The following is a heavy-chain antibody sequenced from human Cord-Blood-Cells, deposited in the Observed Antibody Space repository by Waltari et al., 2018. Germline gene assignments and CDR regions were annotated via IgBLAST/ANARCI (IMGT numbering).Heavy chain of an antibody. CDR3: ARRSSSWYGAFDI. CDR1: GGSFSGYY. Sequence: QVQLQQWGAGLLKPSETLSLTCAVYGGSFSGYYWSWIRQPPGKGLEWIGEINHSGSTNYNPSLKSRVTVSVDTSKNQFSLKLSSVTAADMAVYYCARRSSSWYGAFDIWGQGTMVTVSS. J-gene: IGHJ3*02. CDR2: INHSGST. V-gene: IGHV4-34*01. D-gene: IGHD6-13*01.